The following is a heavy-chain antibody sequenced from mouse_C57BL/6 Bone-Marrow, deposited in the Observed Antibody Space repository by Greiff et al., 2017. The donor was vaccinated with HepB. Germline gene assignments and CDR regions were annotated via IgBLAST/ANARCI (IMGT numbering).Heavy chain of an antibody. D-gene: IGHD1-1*01. CDR2: IHPNSGST. J-gene: IGHJ3*01. Sequence: VQLQQPGAELVKPGASVKLSCKASGYTFTSYWMHWVKQRPGQGLEWIGMIHPNSGSTNYNEKFKSKATLTVVKSSSTAYMQLSSLTSEDSAVYYCARYGSRRGFAYWGQGTLVTVSA. V-gene: IGHV1-64*01. CDR3: ARYGSRRGFAY. CDR1: GYTFTSYW.